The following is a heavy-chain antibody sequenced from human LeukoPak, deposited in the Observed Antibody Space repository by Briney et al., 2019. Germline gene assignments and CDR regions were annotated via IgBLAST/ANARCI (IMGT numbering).Heavy chain of an antibody. Sequence: GASAKVSCKASGGTFSSYAISWVRQAPGQGLEWMGRIIPILGIANYAQKFQGRVTITADKPTSTAYMELSSLRSEDTAVYYCAREGYYYDSSGYYYLDYWGQGTLVTVSS. CDR3: AREGYYYDSSGYYYLDY. D-gene: IGHD3-22*01. CDR1: GGTFSSYA. V-gene: IGHV1-69*04. J-gene: IGHJ4*02. CDR2: IIPILGIA.